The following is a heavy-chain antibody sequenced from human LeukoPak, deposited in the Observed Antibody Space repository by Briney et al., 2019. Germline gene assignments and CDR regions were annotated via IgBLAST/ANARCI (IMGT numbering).Heavy chain of an antibody. D-gene: IGHD1-1*01. CDR2: IYHSGST. CDR3: ARDRGVRHWFDP. V-gene: IGHV4-38-2*02. J-gene: IGHJ5*02. CDR1: GYSISSGYY. Sequence: SETLSLTCTVSGYSISSGYYWGWIRQPPGKGLEWIGSIYHSGSTYYNPSLKSRVTISVDTSKNQFSLKLSSVTAADTAVYYCARDRGVRHWFDPWGQGTLVTVSS.